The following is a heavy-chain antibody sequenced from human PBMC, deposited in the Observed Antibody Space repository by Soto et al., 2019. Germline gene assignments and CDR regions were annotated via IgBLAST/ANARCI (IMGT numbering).Heavy chain of an antibody. D-gene: IGHD2-21*01. CDR3: ARERGDSHWIDP. Sequence: SETLSLTCTVSGGSISRSTYYWGWIRQPPGKGLEWIGSLYYSGSTYYRPSLKSRVTISVDTSKNQFSLKLSSVTGADTAVYYCARERGDSHWIDPWGQGTLVTVSS. J-gene: IGHJ5*02. V-gene: IGHV4-39*07. CDR2: LYYSGST. CDR1: GGSISRSTYY.